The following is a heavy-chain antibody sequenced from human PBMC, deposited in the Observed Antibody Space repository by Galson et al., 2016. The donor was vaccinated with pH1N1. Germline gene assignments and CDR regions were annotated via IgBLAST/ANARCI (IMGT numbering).Heavy chain of an antibody. CDR1: GGTFYKSS. CDR3: AGTDLRQGELTYDFSYDMDV. Sequence: SVKVSCKASGGTFYKSSFTWVRQAPGQGLEWMGGIIPIFGTPTYAQRFQDRLTISADESTNTAYMELDRLTSEDTAIFYCAGTDLRQGELTYDFSYDMDVWGQGTTVTVSS. CDR2: IIPIFGTP. V-gene: IGHV1-69*13. D-gene: IGHD3-16*01. J-gene: IGHJ6*02.